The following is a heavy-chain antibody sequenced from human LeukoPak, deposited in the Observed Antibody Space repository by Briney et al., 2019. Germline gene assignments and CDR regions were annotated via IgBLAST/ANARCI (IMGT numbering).Heavy chain of an antibody. D-gene: IGHD3-10*01. J-gene: IGHJ4*02. V-gene: IGHV4-34*01. Sequence: SETLSLTCAVYGGSFSGYYWSWIRQPPGKGLEWIGEINNSGSTNYNPSLKSRVTISVDTSKNQFSLKLSSVTAADTAVYYCARGKKAALLWFGELLLDYWGQGTLVTVSS. CDR2: INNSGST. CDR1: GGSFSGYY. CDR3: ARGKKAALLWFGELLLDY.